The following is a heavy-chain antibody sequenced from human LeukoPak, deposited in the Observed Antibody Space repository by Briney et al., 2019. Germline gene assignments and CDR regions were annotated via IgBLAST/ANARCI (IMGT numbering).Heavy chain of an antibody. CDR3: ARDASIGYSYGFY. J-gene: IGHJ4*02. Sequence: GGSLRLSCAASGFTFSSYAMHWVRQAPGKGLEWVAVISYDGSNKYYADSVKGRFTISSDNSKNTLYLQMNSLRAEDTAVYYCARDASIGYSYGFYWGQGTLVTVSS. CDR2: ISYDGSNK. D-gene: IGHD5-18*01. V-gene: IGHV3-30*04. CDR1: GFTFSSYA.